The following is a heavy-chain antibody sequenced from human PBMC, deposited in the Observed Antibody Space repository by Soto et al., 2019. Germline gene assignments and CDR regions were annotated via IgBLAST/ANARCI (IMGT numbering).Heavy chain of an antibody. CDR1: GYTFTSYP. Sequence: ASVKVSCKASGYTFTSYPMNWLRQAPGQRPEWMGWINAGNGGTKYSQKFQGRVSITRDTSASTAYMQLSRLRSEDTAVYYCATDRGGYCSGGSCSEAWFDPWGQGTLVTVSS. J-gene: IGHJ5*02. CDR3: ATDRGGYCSGGSCSEAWFDP. V-gene: IGHV1-3*01. CDR2: INAGNGGT. D-gene: IGHD2-15*01.